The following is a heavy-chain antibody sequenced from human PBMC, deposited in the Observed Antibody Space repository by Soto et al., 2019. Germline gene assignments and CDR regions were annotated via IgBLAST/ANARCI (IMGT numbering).Heavy chain of an antibody. J-gene: IGHJ6*02. V-gene: IGHV3-33*01. CDR3: ARNIGWARTLYYYCGMDV. Sequence: QVQLVESGGGVVQPGRSLRLSCAASGFTFSSYGMHWVRQAPGKGLEWVAVIWYDGSNKYYADSVKGRFTISRDNSKNTLYLQMNSLRAADTAVYYCARNIGWARTLYYYCGMDVWGQGTTVTVSS. CDR1: GFTFSSYG. CDR2: IWYDGSNK. D-gene: IGHD2-15*01.